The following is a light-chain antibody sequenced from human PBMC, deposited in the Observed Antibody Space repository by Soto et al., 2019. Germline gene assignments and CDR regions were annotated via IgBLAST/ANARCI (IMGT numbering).Light chain of an antibody. Sequence: QSALTQPASVSGSPGQSITISCTGTSSDIGAYKYVSWFQQHPGKAPKLMIYDVSNRPSGVSNRFSGSKSGNTASLTISGLEAEDEDDYYCNSYTTSSTNVFGTGTKVTVL. V-gene: IGLV2-14*01. CDR3: NSYTTSSTNV. J-gene: IGLJ1*01. CDR2: DVS. CDR1: SSDIGAYKY.